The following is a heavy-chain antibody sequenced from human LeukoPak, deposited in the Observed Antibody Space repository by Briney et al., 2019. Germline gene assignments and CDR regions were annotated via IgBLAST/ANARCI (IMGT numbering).Heavy chain of an antibody. D-gene: IGHD1-26*01. CDR3: ARRLEGATSYYYYGMDV. V-gene: IGHV5-51*01. Sequence: GESLKISCKGSGYRFTSYWIGRVPQMPGKGLEWMGIIYPSDSDTRYSPSCQGQVTISADKSISAAYLQWSSLKASDTAMYYCARRLEGATSYYYYGMDVWGQGTTVTVSS. CDR2: IYPSDSDT. CDR1: GYRFTSYW. J-gene: IGHJ6*02.